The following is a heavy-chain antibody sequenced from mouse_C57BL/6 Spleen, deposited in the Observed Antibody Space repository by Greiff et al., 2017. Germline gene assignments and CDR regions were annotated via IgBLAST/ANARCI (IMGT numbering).Heavy chain of an antibody. CDR3: ARAYGNYAMDY. V-gene: IGHV2-2*01. CDR1: GFSLTSYG. CDR2: IWSGGST. D-gene: IGHD2-1*01. Sequence: QVQLKQSGPGLVQPSQSLSITCTVSGFSLTSYGVHWVRQSPGKGLEWLGVIWSGGSTDYNAAFIYRLSISKDNSKSQVFFKMNSLQADDTAIYYCARAYGNYAMDYWGQGTSVTVSS. J-gene: IGHJ4*01.